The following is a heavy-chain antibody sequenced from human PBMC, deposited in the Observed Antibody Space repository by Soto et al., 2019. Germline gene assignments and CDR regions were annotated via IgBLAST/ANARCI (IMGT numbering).Heavy chain of an antibody. Sequence: QVQLVQSGAEVKTPGAAVKVSCRTSGYTFITYGISWVRQAPGQGLEWMGWISTNSGQTNYGEKFQNRVSLTTDGSTRTVYMELQSLTSDDTATYYCAREVVWGITLDRGAVARGFDIWGQGTTVVVSS. V-gene: IGHV1-18*01. CDR2: ISTNSGQT. CDR3: AREVVWGITLDRGAVARGFDI. D-gene: IGHD3-10*01. CDR1: GYTFITYG. J-gene: IGHJ3*02.